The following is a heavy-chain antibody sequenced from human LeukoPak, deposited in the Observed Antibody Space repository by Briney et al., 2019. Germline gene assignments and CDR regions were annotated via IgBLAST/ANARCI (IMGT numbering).Heavy chain of an antibody. Sequence: ASVKVSCKASGYTFTSYGISWVRQAPGQGLEWMGWISAYNSNTNYAQKLQGRVTMTTDTSTSTAYMELRSLRSDDTAVYYCARVEVTRTMITFGGVIPENWFDPWGQGTLVTVSS. D-gene: IGHD3-16*02. CDR1: GYTFTSYG. CDR2: ISAYNSNT. J-gene: IGHJ5*02. CDR3: ARVEVTRTMITFGGVIPENWFDP. V-gene: IGHV1-18*01.